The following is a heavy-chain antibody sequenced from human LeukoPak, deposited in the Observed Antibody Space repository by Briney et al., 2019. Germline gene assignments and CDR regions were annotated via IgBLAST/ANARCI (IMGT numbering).Heavy chain of an antibody. CDR3: ARAGAGATVFY. CDR1: GSPFTNYD. Sequence: ASVKVSCKASGSPFTNYDVTWVRQSPGQGLEWMGRISAYNGNTNYAQKLQGRVTMTTDTSTSTAYMELRGLTSDDTAVYFCARAGAGATVFYWGQGTLVTVSS. D-gene: IGHD5-12*01. J-gene: IGHJ4*02. CDR2: ISAYNGNT. V-gene: IGHV1-18*01.